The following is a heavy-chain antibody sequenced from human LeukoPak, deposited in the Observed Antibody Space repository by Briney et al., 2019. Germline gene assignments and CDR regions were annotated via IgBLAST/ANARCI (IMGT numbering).Heavy chain of an antibody. D-gene: IGHD5-12*01. J-gene: IGHJ4*02. Sequence: PGGSLRLSCAASGFTFSSYAMSWVRQAPGKGLEWVSAISGSGGSTYYADSVKGRFTISRDNSKNTLYLQMNSLRAEDTAVYYCATGSGYDYMSFDYWGQGTLVTVSS. CDR3: ATGSGYDYMSFDY. V-gene: IGHV3-23*01. CDR2: ISGSGGST. CDR1: GFTFSSYA.